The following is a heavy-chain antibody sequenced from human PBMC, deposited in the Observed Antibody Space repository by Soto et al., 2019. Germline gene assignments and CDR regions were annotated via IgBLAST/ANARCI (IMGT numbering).Heavy chain of an antibody. D-gene: IGHD2-15*01. CDR3: AHRRAYCSGGRCYSIWFDP. CDR2: IYWDDDK. J-gene: IGHJ5*02. CDR1: GFSLSTSGVG. Sequence: SGPTLVNPTQTLTLTCTFSGFSLSTSGVGVGWIRQPPGKALEWLALIYWDDDKRYSPSLKSRLTITKDTSKNQVVLTMTNMDPVDTATYYCAHRRAYCSGGRCYSIWFDPWGQGSLLTVSS. V-gene: IGHV2-5*02.